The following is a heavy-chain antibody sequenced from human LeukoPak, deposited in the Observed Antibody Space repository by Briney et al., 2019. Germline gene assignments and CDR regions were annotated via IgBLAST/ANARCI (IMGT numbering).Heavy chain of an antibody. J-gene: IGHJ4*02. D-gene: IGHD3-22*01. CDR3: ARDRPGDYYDSSGYLDY. V-gene: IGHV1-69*05. CDR1: GGTFSSYA. CDR2: IIPIFGTA. Sequence: ASVKVSRKASGGTFSSYAISWVRQAPGQGLEWMGGIIPIFGTANYAQKFQDRVTITTDESTSTAYMELSSLRSEDTAVYYCARDRPGDYYDSSGYLDYWGQGTLVTVSS.